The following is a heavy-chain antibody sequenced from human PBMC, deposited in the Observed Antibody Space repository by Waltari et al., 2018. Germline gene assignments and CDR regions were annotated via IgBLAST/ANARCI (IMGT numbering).Heavy chain of an antibody. J-gene: IGHJ4*02. Sequence: QVQLQESGPGLVKPSQTLSLLCPFSGGSIISGGYYWSWIRQPPGKGLEWIGYIYHSGSTRYNPSLKSRVTISVDTSKSQFSLRLTAVTAADTAVYYCARRGQTTVSYYCDYWGQGTLVTVSS. CDR2: IYHSGST. CDR3: ARRGQTTVSYYCDY. CDR1: GGSIISGGYY. V-gene: IGHV4-30-4*08. D-gene: IGHD4-4*01.